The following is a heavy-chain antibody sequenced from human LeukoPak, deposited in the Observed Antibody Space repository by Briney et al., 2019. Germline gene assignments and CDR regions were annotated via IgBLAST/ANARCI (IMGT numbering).Heavy chain of an antibody. V-gene: IGHV4-30-2*01. J-gene: IGHJ4*02. CDR3: ARGGSSFEHYFDY. D-gene: IGHD6-6*01. Sequence: SETLSLTCAVSGGSISSGGYSWSWIRQPPGKGLEWIGYIYHSGSTYYNPSLKSRVTISVDRSKNQFSLKLSSVTAADTAVYYCARGGSSFEHYFDYWGQGTLVTVSS. CDR2: IYHSGST. CDR1: GGSISSGGYS.